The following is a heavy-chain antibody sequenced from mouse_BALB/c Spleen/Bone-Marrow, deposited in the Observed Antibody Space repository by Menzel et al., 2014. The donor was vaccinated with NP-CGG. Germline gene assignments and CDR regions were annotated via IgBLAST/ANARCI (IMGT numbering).Heavy chain of an antibody. D-gene: IGHD1-1*01. Sequence: MLVESGGGLVQPGGSLKLSCAASGFDFSRYRMSWVRQAPGKGLDWIGEINPDSSTINYTPSLKDKFIISRDNAKNTLYLQMSKVRSEGTALYYCARLNYYGNLFVWGAGTTVTVSS. CDR2: INPDSSTI. J-gene: IGHJ1*01. CDR1: GFDFSRYR. CDR3: ARLNYYGNLFV. V-gene: IGHV4-1*02.